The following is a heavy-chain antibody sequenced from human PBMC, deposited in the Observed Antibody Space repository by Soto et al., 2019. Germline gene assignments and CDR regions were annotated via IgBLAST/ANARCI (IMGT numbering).Heavy chain of an antibody. CDR3: ALSLRYFQGFEP. Sequence: ASVKVSCKASGYTFTGYYMHWVRQAPGQGLEWMGWIKPNSGGTKYAQKFQGRGTMTRDTSISTAYMELSRLRSSDTAVYYCALSLRYFQGFEPWGQGTLVTVSS. V-gene: IGHV1-2*02. D-gene: IGHD3-9*01. CDR1: GYTFTGYY. J-gene: IGHJ5*02. CDR2: IKPNSGGT.